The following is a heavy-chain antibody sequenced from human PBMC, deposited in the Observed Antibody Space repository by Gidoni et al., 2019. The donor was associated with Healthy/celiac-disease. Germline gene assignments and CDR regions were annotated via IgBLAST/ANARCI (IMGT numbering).Heavy chain of an antibody. CDR3: ANRGRTVVTPTGY. D-gene: IGHD2-15*01. Sequence: EVQLLESGGGLVQPGGSLRLSCAASGFTFSSYAMSWVGHAPGKGLEWVSAISGSGGSTYYADSVKGRLTISRDNSKNTLYLQMNSLRAEDTAVYYCANRGRTVVTPTGYGGQGTLGTVSS. V-gene: IGHV3-23*01. CDR1: GFTFSSYA. CDR2: ISGSGGST. J-gene: IGHJ4*02.